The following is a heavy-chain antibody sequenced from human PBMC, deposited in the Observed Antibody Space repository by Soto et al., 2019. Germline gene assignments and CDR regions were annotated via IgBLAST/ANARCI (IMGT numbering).Heavy chain of an antibody. CDR1: GFTFSNYA. V-gene: IGHV3-23*01. CDR2: FTRSGST. Sequence: GGSLRLSCAASGFTFSNYAMGWVRQAPGKGLEWVSTFTRSGSTPYADSMRGRFTISRDNSKNTLYLQMNSLRAEDTAVYHCAKDLHYWRFDPWGQGTLVTVSS. CDR3: AKDLHYWRFDP. D-gene: IGHD2-8*02. J-gene: IGHJ5*02.